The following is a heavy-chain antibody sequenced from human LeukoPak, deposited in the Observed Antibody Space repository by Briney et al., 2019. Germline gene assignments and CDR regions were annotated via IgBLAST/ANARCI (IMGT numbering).Heavy chain of an antibody. CDR1: GGSFSGYY. CDR2: INHSGST. D-gene: IGHD3-3*01. V-gene: IGHV4-34*01. Sequence: TSETLSLTCAVYGGSFSGYYWSWIRQPPGKGLEWIREINHSGSTNYNPSLKSRVTISVDTSKNQFSLKLSSVTAADTAVYYCARAYYDFWSGYLTPLFFDYWGQGTLVTVSS. J-gene: IGHJ4*02. CDR3: ARAYYDFWSGYLTPLFFDY.